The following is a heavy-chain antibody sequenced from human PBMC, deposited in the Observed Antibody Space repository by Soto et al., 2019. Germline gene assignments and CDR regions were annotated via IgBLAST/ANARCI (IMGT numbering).Heavy chain of an antibody. CDR3: AKVNDSSGYYTFDY. Sequence: GWSLRLSCAASGFTFSSYGMHWVRQAPGKGLEWVAVISYDGSNKYYADSVKGRFTISRDNSKNTLYLQMNSLRAEDTAVYYCAKVNDSSGYYTFDYWGQGNLVPGSA. V-gene: IGHV3-30*18. CDR2: ISYDGSNK. J-gene: IGHJ4*02. CDR1: GFTFSSYG. D-gene: IGHD3-22*01.